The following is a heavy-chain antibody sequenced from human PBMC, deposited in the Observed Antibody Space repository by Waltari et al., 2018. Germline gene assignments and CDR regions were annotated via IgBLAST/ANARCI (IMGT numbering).Heavy chain of an antibody. D-gene: IGHD6-13*01. CDR2: NKSDGSNT. CDR1: GFTISSYW. Sequence: EVQLVESGGGLVQPGGSLRLSCAASGFTISSYWMHWVRQGPGKGLVGVSRNKSDGSNTKYADCVKGRFTISRDNAQNTLCLQMNSLRAEDTAMYYCARGPNYSPNGLDVWGQGTTVTVSS. CDR3: ARGPNYSPNGLDV. J-gene: IGHJ6*02. V-gene: IGHV3-74*03.